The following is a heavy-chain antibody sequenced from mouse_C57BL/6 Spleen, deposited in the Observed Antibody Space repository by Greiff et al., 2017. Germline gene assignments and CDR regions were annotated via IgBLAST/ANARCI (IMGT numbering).Heavy chain of an antibody. J-gene: IGHJ4*01. D-gene: IGHD1-1*01. CDR3: ARGITTVVAGVDYAMDY. V-gene: IGHV1-69*01. CDR1: GYTFTSYW. Sequence: VQLQQPGAELVMPGASVKLSCKASGYTFTSYWMHWVKQRPGQGLEWIGEIDPSDSYTNYNQKFKGKSTLTVDKSSSTAYMQLSSLTSEDAAVYYCARGITTVVAGVDYAMDYWGQGTSVTVSS. CDR2: IDPSDSYT.